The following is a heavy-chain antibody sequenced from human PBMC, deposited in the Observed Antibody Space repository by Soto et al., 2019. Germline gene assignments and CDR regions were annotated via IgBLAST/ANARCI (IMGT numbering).Heavy chain of an antibody. J-gene: IGHJ6*03. D-gene: IGHD3-10*01. CDR2: MNPNSGNT. Sequence: ASVKVSCKASGYTFTSYDINWVRQATGQGLEWMGWMNPNSGNTGYAQKFQGRVTMTRNTSISTAYMELSSLRSEDTAVYYCARARPENTYYYCSGSYYMHYYYMDVWGKGTTVTVSS. CDR1: GYTFTSYD. V-gene: IGHV1-8*01. CDR3: ARARPENTYYYCSGSYYMHYYYMDV.